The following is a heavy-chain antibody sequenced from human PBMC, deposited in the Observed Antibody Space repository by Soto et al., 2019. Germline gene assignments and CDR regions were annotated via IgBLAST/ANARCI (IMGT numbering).Heavy chain of an antibody. J-gene: IGHJ4*02. Sequence: QVQLVQSGAEVKKPGASVKVSCKASGYTFTSYGISWVRQAPGQGLEWMGWISAYNGNTNYAQKLQGRVTMTTDTSPSPAYMELRSLRSDDTAVYYCARDGGFLRAMVRGEDYFDYWGQGTLVTVSS. CDR2: ISAYNGNT. D-gene: IGHD3-10*01. V-gene: IGHV1-18*01. CDR1: GYTFTSYG. CDR3: ARDGGFLRAMVRGEDYFDY.